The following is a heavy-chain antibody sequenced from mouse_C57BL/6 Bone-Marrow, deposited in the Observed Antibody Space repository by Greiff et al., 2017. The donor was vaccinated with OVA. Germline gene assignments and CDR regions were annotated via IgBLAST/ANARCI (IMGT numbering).Heavy chain of an antibody. D-gene: IGHD1-1*01. Sequence: VKLMESGAELARPGASVKLSCKASGYTFTSYGISWVKQRTGQGLEWIGEIYPRSGNTYYNEKFKGKATLTADKSSSTAYMELRSLTSEDSAVYFCASVGSSPHAYWGQGTLVTVSA. CDR3: ASVGSSPHAY. J-gene: IGHJ3*01. CDR2: IYPRSGNT. CDR1: GYTFTSYG. V-gene: IGHV1-81*01.